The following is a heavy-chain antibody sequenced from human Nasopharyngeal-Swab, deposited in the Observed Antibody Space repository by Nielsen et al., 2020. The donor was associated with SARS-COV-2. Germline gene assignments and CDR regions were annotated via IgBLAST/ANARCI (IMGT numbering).Heavy chain of an antibody. D-gene: IGHD2-15*01. J-gene: IGHJ5*02. V-gene: IGHV6-1*01. CDR2: TYYRSQWFY. CDR1: GDSVSNNIAA. Sequence: QTHSLTRAISGDSVSNNIAACSWIRQTPSRGLEWLARTYYRSQWFYDYAVSVRGRIVINPDTSKNQFSLQLSSVTPEDTAVYYCARGSQGTRWSWGQGTLVTVSS. CDR3: ARGSQGTRWS.